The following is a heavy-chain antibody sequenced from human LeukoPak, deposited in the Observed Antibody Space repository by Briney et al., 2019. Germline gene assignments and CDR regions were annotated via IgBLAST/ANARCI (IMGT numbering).Heavy chain of an antibody. CDR1: RASLSSSSYC. Sequence: SETLSLTCTVSRASLSSSSYCWGWVRQPPGKGLEWIASFPCDGDHHYNPTLKTHLTTPVDPSHHQSSQQLTSITPPDSSVFYCARRNWPYYFDYWVQGRLVSVS. D-gene: IGHD1-20*01. V-gene: IGHV4-39*01. CDR2: FPCDGDH. CDR3: ARRNWPYYFDY. J-gene: IGHJ4*02.